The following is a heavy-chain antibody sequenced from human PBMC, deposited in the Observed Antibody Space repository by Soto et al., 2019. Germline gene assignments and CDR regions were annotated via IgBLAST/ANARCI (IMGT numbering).Heavy chain of an antibody. D-gene: IGHD3-10*01. Sequence: ASVKVSCKASGYTFTSYGISWVRQAPGQGLEWMGWISAYNGNTNYAQKLQGRVTMSTDTSTSTAYMELRSLRSDDTAVYYCARGHQWFGELDAFDIWGQGTMVTVSS. V-gene: IGHV1-18*01. CDR2: ISAYNGNT. CDR3: ARGHQWFGELDAFDI. J-gene: IGHJ3*02. CDR1: GYTFTSYG.